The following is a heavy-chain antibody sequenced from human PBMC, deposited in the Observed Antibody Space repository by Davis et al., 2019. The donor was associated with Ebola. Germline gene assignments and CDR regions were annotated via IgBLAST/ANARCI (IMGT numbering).Heavy chain of an antibody. D-gene: IGHD6-13*01. CDR2: ISYDGSNK. V-gene: IGHV3-30-3*01. CDR1: GFTFSSYA. CDR3: AAPGI. Sequence: GESLKISCAASGFTFSSYAMHWVRQAPGKGLEWVAVISYDGSNKYYADSVKGRFTISRDNSKNTLYLQMNSLRAEDTAVYYCAAPGIGGQGTLVTVSS. J-gene: IGHJ4*02.